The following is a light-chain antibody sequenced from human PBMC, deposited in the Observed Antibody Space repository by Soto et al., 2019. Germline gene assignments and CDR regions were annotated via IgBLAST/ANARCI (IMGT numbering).Light chain of an antibody. V-gene: IGLV2-14*01. CDR2: EVT. Sequence: QSALTQPASVSGSLGQSITICCTGSSSDVGGYNYVSWYQQHPGKAPKLLIHEVTNRPSGVSDRFSGSKSANTASLTISGLQAEDEAHYFCSSYTTFRTPHVAFGGGTKLTVL. CDR1: SSDVGGYNY. CDR3: SSYTTFRTPHVA. J-gene: IGLJ2*01.